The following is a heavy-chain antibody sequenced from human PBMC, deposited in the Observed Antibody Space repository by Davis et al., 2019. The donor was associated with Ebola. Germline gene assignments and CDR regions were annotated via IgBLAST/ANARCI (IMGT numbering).Heavy chain of an antibody. CDR3: ANVEEGMDV. V-gene: IGHV3-30*02. Sequence: GGSLRLSCAASGSTFSSYGLPWARQAPGKGLEWVAFIRYDGSNKYYADSVKGRFTISRDNSKNTLYLQMNSLRAEDTAVYYCANVEEGMDVWGQGTTVTVSS. CDR1: GSTFSSYG. CDR2: IRYDGSNK. J-gene: IGHJ6*02.